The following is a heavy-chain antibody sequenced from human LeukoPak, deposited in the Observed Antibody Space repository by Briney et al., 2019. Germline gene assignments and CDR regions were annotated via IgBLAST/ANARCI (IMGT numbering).Heavy chain of an antibody. Sequence: GGSLRLSCAVSGFTFSNYGMHWVRQAPGKGLEWVAVIWYDGSNKYYIDSVKGRFTISRDNSKNTLYLQMNSLRAEDTAVYYCARGYCSSSRCPDPSFGYWGQGTLVTVSS. J-gene: IGHJ4*02. CDR2: IWYDGSNK. CDR1: GFTFSNYG. V-gene: IGHV3-33*01. CDR3: ARGYCSSSRCPDPSFGY. D-gene: IGHD2-2*01.